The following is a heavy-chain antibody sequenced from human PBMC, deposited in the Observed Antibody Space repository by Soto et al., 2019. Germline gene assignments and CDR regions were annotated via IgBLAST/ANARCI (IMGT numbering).Heavy chain of an antibody. Sequence: SETLSLTCTVSGGSISSGGYYWSWIRQHPGKGLEWIGYIYYSGSTYYNPSLKSRVTISVDTSKNQFSLKLSSVTAADTAVYYCARQRNEYSYVFRVYDWYFDLWGRGTLVTVSS. V-gene: IGHV4-31*03. J-gene: IGHJ2*01. CDR2: IYYSGST. D-gene: IGHD5-18*01. CDR1: GGSISSGGYY. CDR3: ARQRNEYSYVFRVYDWYFDL.